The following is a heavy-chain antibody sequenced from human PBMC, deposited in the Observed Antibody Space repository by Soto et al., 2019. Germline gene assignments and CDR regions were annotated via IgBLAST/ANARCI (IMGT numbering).Heavy chain of an antibody. CDR3: ARELFVAGKEYYYGMDV. J-gene: IGHJ6*02. D-gene: IGHD6-19*01. Sequence: GGSLRLSCAASGFTFSSYSMNWVRQAPGKGLEWVSSISSSSSYIYYADSVKGRFTISRDNAKNSLYLQMNSLRAEDTAVYYCARELFVAGKEYYYGMDVWGQGTTVTVSS. CDR2: ISSSSSYI. V-gene: IGHV3-21*01. CDR1: GFTFSSYS.